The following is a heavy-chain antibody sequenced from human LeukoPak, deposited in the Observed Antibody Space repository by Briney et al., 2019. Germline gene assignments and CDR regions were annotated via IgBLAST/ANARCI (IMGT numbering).Heavy chain of an antibody. CDR1: GYTFTSYG. V-gene: IGHV1-8*01. CDR2: MNPDSGNT. CDR3: ARGLNDFGVVRGY. Sequence: GASVKVSCKASGYTFTSYGINWVRQATGQGLEWMGWMNPDSGNTGHAQKFQGRVTMTRNTSISTAYMELSSLRSEDTAVYYCARGLNDFGVVRGYWGQGTLVTVSS. J-gene: IGHJ4*02. D-gene: IGHD3-3*01.